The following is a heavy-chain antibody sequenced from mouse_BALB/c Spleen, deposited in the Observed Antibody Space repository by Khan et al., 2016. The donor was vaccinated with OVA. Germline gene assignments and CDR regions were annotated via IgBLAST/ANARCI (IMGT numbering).Heavy chain of an antibody. J-gene: IGHJ3*01. CDR2: INPSNGYT. D-gene: IGHD2-14*01. CDR1: GYTFTSYT. V-gene: IGHV1-4*01. CDR3: VRDGAYYRNDGWFAY. Sequence: QVQLNQSGAELVRPGASVKMSCTASGYTFTSYTIHWIKLRPGQGLEWIGYINPSNGYTNYNQKFKDQATLTADKSSTTAYMQLSSLTSDNSAVYNWVRDGAYYRNDGWFAYWGLGTLVTVSA.